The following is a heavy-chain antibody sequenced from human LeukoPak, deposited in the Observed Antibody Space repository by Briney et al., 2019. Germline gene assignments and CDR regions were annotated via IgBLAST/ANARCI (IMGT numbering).Heavy chain of an antibody. Sequence: GGSLRLSCVASGFTFSNYAMSWVRQAPGKGLECVSAITGSGYNTYYADSVKGRFTISRDNTKNTVFLQIYRLRHENTALYYSVIWGYYDVLPRYYVLDYLGQGTLVTVSS. CDR2: ITGSGYNT. D-gene: IGHD3-9*01. V-gene: IGHV3-23*01. CDR1: GFTFSNYA. J-gene: IGHJ4*02. CDR3: VIWGYYDVLPRYYVLDY.